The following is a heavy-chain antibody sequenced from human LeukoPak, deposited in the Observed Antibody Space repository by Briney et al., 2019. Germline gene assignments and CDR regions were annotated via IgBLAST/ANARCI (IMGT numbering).Heavy chain of an antibody. CDR2: ISGSGGST. CDR1: GFTFSSYA. Sequence: PGGSLRLSCAASGFTFSSYAMSWVRQAPGKGLEWVSAISGSGGSTYYADSVKGRFTISRDNSKNTLYLQMNSLRAEDTAVYYCAKDRPGRYCSSTSCYSDYWGQGTRVIVSS. CDR3: AKDRPGRYCSSTSCYSDY. V-gene: IGHV3-23*01. J-gene: IGHJ4*02. D-gene: IGHD2-2*01.